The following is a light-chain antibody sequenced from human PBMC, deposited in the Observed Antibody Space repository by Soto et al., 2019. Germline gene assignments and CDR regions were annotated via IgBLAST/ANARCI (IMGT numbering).Light chain of an antibody. J-gene: IGLJ2*01. CDR1: SSDVGGYNY. CDR3: SSYAGSNNLV. V-gene: IGLV2-8*01. Sequence: QSVLTQPPSASGSPGQSVTISCTGTSSDVGGYNYVSWYQQHPGKAPKLMIHEVTKRPSGVPDRFSGSQSGNTASLTVSGLQAEDEADYYCSSYAGSNNLVFGGGTKLTVL. CDR2: EVT.